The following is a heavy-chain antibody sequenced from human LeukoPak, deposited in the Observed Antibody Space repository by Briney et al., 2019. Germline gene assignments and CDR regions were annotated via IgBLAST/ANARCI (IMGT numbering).Heavy chain of an antibody. CDR3: AKDTETTVTTVLDY. V-gene: IGHV3-23*01. J-gene: IGHJ4*02. CDR2: ISGSGSGGSS. D-gene: IGHD4-17*01. CDR1: GFTFSSSA. Sequence: PGGTLRLSCAASGFTFSSSAMSWVRQAPGKGLEWVSSISGSGSGGSSYYADSVKGRFTISRDNSKNTLYLQMNSLRAEDTAVYYCAKDTETTVTTVLDYWGQGTLVTVSS.